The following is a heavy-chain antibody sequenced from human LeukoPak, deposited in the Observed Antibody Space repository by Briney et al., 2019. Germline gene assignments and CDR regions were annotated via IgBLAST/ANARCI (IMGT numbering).Heavy chain of an antibody. Sequence: PSETLSLTCTVSGGSVTNTNYYWAWIRQPPGEGLEWIGSAYHSGITYYTPSLKSRVSISVDTSRNHFSLKVTSVTAADTAVYYCAREWQYQFDYWGQGRLVTVSS. CDR2: AYHSGIT. D-gene: IGHD4-11*01. CDR3: AREWQYQFDY. V-gene: IGHV4-39*07. J-gene: IGHJ4*02. CDR1: GGSVTNTNYY.